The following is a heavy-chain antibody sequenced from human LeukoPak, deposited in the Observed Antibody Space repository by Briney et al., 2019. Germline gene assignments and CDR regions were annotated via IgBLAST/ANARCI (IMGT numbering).Heavy chain of an antibody. CDR3: ARSGEKPY. D-gene: IGHD3-16*01. J-gene: IGHJ4*02. V-gene: IGHV4-34*01. CDR2: INHSGST. Sequence: PSETLSLTCTVSGGSISSYYWSWIRQPPGKGLEWIGEINHSGSTNYNPSLKSRVTISVDTSKNQFSLKLSSVTAADTAVYYCARSGEKPYWGQGTLVTVSS. CDR1: GGSISSYY.